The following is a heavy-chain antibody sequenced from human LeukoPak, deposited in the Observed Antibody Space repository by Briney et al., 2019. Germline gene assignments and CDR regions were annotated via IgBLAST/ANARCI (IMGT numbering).Heavy chain of an antibody. D-gene: IGHD3-10*01. J-gene: IGHJ4*02. Sequence: ASVKVSCKASGYIFITYGISWVRQAPGQGLEWMGWISASNGNTKYAQKFLGRVTITRDTSASTAYMELSSLRSEDTAVYYCARTLYYYGSGSYNPFDYWGQGTLVTVSS. CDR3: ARTLYYYGSGSYNPFDY. CDR2: ISASNGNT. V-gene: IGHV1-18*01. CDR1: GYIFITYG.